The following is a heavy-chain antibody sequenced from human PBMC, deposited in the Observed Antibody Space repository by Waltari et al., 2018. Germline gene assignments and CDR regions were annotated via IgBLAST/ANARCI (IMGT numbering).Heavy chain of an antibody. V-gene: IGHV4-39*01. CDR2: QSYSGAT. D-gene: IGHD5-12*01. CDR3: ATYIGASVGTAAFDV. J-gene: IGHJ3*01. Sequence: GLISHPPVQGRVWSATQSYSGATYSSQSLQSRVTISRDTSKNQLSLKLGSVTAADTAVYYCATYIGASVGTAAFDVWGQGTMVTVSS.